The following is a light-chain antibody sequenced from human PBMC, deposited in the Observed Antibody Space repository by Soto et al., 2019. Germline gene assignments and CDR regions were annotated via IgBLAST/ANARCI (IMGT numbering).Light chain of an antibody. Sequence: DIQMTQSPSTLSASVGDRVTITCRASQSISSWLAWYQQKPGKAPKLLLYKASSLESGVPSRFRGSGPRTEFTLTISSLQPENFATHNCQQYNSYLYTFGQGTKVDIK. CDR1: QSISSW. CDR3: QQYNSYLYT. V-gene: IGKV1-5*03. J-gene: IGKJ2*01. CDR2: KAS.